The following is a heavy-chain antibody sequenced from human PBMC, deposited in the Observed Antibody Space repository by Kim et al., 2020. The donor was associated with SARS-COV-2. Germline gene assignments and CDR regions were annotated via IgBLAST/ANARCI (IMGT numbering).Heavy chain of an antibody. J-gene: IGHJ4*02. D-gene: IGHD1-26*01. CDR2: T. Sequence: TDDAAPVKGRFTISRDDSKNTLYLQMNSLKTEDTAVYYCTTKRELLRLDYWGQGTLVTVSS. V-gene: IGHV3-15*01. CDR3: TTKRELLRLDY.